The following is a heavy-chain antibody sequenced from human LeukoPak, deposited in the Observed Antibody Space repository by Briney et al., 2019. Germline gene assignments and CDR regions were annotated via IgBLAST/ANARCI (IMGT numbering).Heavy chain of an antibody. Sequence: PGGSLRLSCAASGFAFSSYGMHWVRQAPGKGLEWVAFIRYDGKNKYYADSAKGRFTISRDNSKNTLYLQMNSLRAEDAAVYYCAKDFYSGSGSYYTRFDYWGQGTLVTVST. CDR3: AKDFYSGSGSYYTRFDY. V-gene: IGHV3-30*02. D-gene: IGHD3-10*01. J-gene: IGHJ4*02. CDR2: IRYDGKNK. CDR1: GFAFSSYG.